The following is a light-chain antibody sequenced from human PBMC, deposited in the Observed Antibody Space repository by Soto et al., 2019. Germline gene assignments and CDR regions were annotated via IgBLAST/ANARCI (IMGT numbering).Light chain of an antibody. CDR3: QQLNSYPLT. V-gene: IGKV1-9*01. CDR1: QGISSY. Sequence: IWMTQSPSLLSASVGDRVTITCRPSQGISSYLAWYQQKPGKAPKLLIYAASTLQSGVPSRFSGSGSGTEFTLTISSLQPEDFATYYCQQLNSYPLTFGQGTKVDIK. CDR2: AAS. J-gene: IGKJ1*01.